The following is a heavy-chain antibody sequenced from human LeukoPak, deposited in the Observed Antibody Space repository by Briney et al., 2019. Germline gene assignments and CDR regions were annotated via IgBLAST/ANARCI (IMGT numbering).Heavy chain of an antibody. V-gene: IGHV4-30-4*01. Sequence: SQTLSLTCTVSGGSISSGDYYWSWIRQPPGKGLEWIGYIYYSGSAYYNPSLKSRVTISVDTSKNQFSLKLSSVTAADTAVYYCARARGLRRGYYYGSGSYYSSWFDPWGQGTLVTVSS. CDR3: ARARGLRRGYYYGSGSYYSSWFDP. J-gene: IGHJ5*02. D-gene: IGHD3-10*01. CDR2: IYYSGSA. CDR1: GGSISSGDYY.